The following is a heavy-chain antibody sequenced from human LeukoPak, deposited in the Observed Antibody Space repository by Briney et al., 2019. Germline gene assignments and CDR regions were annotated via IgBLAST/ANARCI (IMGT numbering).Heavy chain of an antibody. V-gene: IGHV4-61*02. CDR2: IYTSGST. CDR3: ATAGVSSGWDYYFDY. CDR1: GGSISSGSYY. J-gene: IGHJ4*02. Sequence: SQTLSLTCTVSGGSISSGSYYWSWIRQPAGKGLEWIGRIYTSGSTNYKPSLKSRVTISVDTSKTQFSLKLSSVTAADTAVYYCATAGVSSGWDYYFDYWGQGTLVTVSS. D-gene: IGHD6-19*01.